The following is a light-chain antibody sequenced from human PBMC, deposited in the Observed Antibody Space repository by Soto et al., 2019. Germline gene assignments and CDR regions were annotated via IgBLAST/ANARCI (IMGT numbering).Light chain of an antibody. CDR1: RNIDNF. J-gene: IGKJ1*01. CDR2: DAS. V-gene: IGKV1-39*01. Sequence: DIQMPQSPSSLSASVGDRVTITCRASRNIDNFLNWYHQKPGKAPKLLIYDASSLQSGVPSRFSGSGSGTNFTLTISSLQPEDFATYYCQQSYITPRTFGQGTRVDIK. CDR3: QQSYITPRT.